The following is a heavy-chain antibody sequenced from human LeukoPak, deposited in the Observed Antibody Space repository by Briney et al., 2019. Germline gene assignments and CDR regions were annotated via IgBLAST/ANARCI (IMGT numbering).Heavy chain of an antibody. V-gene: IGHV1-46*01. CDR1: GYTFTSYY. CDR3: ARDGYCCGSSYMYYFDF. D-gene: IGHD1-26*01. J-gene: IGHJ4*02. CDR2: INPSGGST. Sequence: ASVKVSFKASGYTFTSYYMHWVRQAPGQGLEWMGIINPSGGSTTYAQKFQGRVTMTRDTSTSTVYMELSSLRSEDTAVYYCARDGYCCGSSYMYYFDFWGQGSLVTVSS.